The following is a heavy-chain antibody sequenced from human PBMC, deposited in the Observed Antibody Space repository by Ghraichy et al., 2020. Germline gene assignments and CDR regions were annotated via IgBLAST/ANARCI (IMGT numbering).Heavy chain of an antibody. V-gene: IGHV3-30-3*01. CDR1: GFTFSSYA. D-gene: IGHD3-22*01. CDR3: ARERSGYIDY. CDR2: ISYDGSNK. Sequence: GGSLRLSCAASGFTFSSYAMHWVRQAPGKGLEWVAVISYDGSNKYYADSVKGRFTISRDNSKNTLYLQMNSLRAEDTAVYYCARERSGYIDYWGQGTLVTVSS. J-gene: IGHJ4*02.